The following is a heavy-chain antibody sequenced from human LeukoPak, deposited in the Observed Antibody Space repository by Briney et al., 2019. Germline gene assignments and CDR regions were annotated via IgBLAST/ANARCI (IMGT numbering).Heavy chain of an antibody. V-gene: IGHV3-48*04. Sequence: PGGSLRLFCAASGFTFSSYSMNWVRQAPGKGLEWVSYISSSSSTIYYADSVKGRFTISRDNAKNSLYLQMNSLRAEDTAVYYCAREGWFDPWGQGTLVTVSS. J-gene: IGHJ5*02. CDR2: ISSSSSTI. CDR1: GFTFSSYS. CDR3: AREGWFDP.